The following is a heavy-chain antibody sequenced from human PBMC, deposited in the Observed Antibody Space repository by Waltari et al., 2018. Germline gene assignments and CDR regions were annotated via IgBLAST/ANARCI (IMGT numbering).Heavy chain of an antibody. V-gene: IGHV4-39*02. CDR1: GGSISTSTHY. Sequence: QLQLKESGPRLVKSSETLSLTCTISGGSISTSTHYWAWIRQTPGKGPEWIGSVSYNWTAYYNPSLESRVTMSVDRSKNHFSLDLESVTTPDTSIYFCARSFGGSGSYKFDYWGQGIPVTVSS. D-gene: IGHD3-10*01. CDR2: VSYNWTA. J-gene: IGHJ4*02. CDR3: ARSFGGSGSYKFDY.